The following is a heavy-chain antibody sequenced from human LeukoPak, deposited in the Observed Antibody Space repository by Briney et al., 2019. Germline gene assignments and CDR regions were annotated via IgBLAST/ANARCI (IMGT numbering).Heavy chain of an antibody. D-gene: IGHD3-9*01. J-gene: IGHJ5*02. Sequence: ASVKVSCKASGYTFTSYGISWVRQAPGQGLEWMGWISAYNGNTNYAQKLQGRVTMTTDTSTSTAYMELRSLRSDDTAVYYCARDSYDILTGHQDWFDPWGQGTLVTVSS. CDR1: GYTFTSYG. CDR3: ARDSYDILTGHQDWFDP. CDR2: ISAYNGNT. V-gene: IGHV1-18*04.